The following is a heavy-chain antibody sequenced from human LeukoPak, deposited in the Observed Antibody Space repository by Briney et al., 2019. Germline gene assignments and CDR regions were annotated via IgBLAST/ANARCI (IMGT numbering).Heavy chain of an antibody. CDR3: TRGAGWLIDY. CDR2: IYYSGST. J-gene: IGHJ4*02. CDR1: GGSISSSSYY. Sequence: SETVSLTCTVSGGSISSSSYYWGWIRQPPGKGLEWIGSIYYSGSTYYNPSLKSRVTISVDTSKNQFSLKLNSLTTADTAVYYCTRGAGWLIDYWGQGILVTVSS. V-gene: IGHV4-39*07. D-gene: IGHD3-16*01.